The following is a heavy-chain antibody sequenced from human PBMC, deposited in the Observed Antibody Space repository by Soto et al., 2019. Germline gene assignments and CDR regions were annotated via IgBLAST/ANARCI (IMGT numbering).Heavy chain of an antibody. J-gene: IGHJ5*02. CDR2: TKQDGSEK. Sequence: GGSLRLACAAPGVTCSSDWMSWVRQAPGKGLEWVANTKQDGSEKYYVDSVKGRFTISRDNAKNSLYLQMNSLRAEDTAVYYCARDGFSGSSCLSWFDPWGQGPLVTGS. CDR1: GVTCSSDW. D-gene: IGHD2-15*01. CDR3: ARDGFSGSSCLSWFDP. V-gene: IGHV3-7*01.